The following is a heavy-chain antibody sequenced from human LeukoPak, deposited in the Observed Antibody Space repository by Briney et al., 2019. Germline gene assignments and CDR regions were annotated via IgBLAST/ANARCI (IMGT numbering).Heavy chain of an antibody. V-gene: IGHV3-7*01. D-gene: IGHD6-13*01. CDR2: IDKHGSKK. J-gene: IGHJ4*02. CDR1: GFTFSISC. CDR3: AREWQGGIAAAGTRIEGDY. Sequence: GSLRLSCVASGFTFSISCVTWVRQAPGKGLEWVANIDKHGSKKYYVDSVKGRFTISRDNAENSLFLQMNSLRVEDTAVYYCAREWQGGIAAAGTRIEGDYWGQGTLVAVSS.